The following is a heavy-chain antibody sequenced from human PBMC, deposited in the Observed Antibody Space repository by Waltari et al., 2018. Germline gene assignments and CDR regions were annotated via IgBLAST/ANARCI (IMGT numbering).Heavy chain of an antibody. CDR1: GGSISSGGYY. CDR2: IYHSGRT. Sequence: QVQLQESGPGLVKPSQTLSLTCSVSGGSISSGGYYWSWIRQHPGEGLEWIGYIYHSGRTYYNPSLKSRVSISVDRSKNQFSLKLTSVTAADTAVYYCARGRLQFLEWLFPYCDYWGQGTLVTVSS. V-gene: IGHV4-31*03. CDR3: ARGRLQFLEWLFPYCDY. J-gene: IGHJ4*02. D-gene: IGHD3-3*01.